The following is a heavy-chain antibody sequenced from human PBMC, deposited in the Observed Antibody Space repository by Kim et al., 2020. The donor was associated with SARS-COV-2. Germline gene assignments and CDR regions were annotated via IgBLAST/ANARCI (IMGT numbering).Heavy chain of an antibody. Sequence: STSHTDSLKGRFTGSRDNAKNTLDPQMNSLGAEDTGVYYCARSYSSSFDYWGQGTLVTVSS. CDR2: ST. D-gene: IGHD6-13*01. V-gene: IGHV3-74*01. J-gene: IGHJ4*02. CDR3: ARSYSSSFDY.